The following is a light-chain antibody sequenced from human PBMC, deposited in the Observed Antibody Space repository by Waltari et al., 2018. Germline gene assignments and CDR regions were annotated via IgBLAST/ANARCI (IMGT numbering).Light chain of an antibody. CDR1: QDISNY. CDR3: QQYDNLPPLT. CDR2: DAS. V-gene: IGKV1-33*01. Sequence: DLQMTQSPSSLSASVGDRVTITCQASQDISNYLNWYQQKPGKAPKLLIYDASNLETGDPSRFSGSGSGTDFTFTISSLQPEDIATYYCQQYDNLPPLTFGGGTKVEIK. J-gene: IGKJ4*01.